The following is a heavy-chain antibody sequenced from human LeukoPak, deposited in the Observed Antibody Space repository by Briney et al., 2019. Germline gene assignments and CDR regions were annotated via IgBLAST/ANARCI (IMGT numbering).Heavy chain of an antibody. J-gene: IGHJ4*02. CDR3: ARSPVVAATFFFDY. Sequence: SETLSLTCAVYGGSFSGHNWSWIRQPPGKGLEWIGEINHSGSTNYNPSLKSRVTISVDTSKNQFSLKLSSVTAADTAVYYCARSPVVAATFFFDYWGQGTLVTVSS. V-gene: IGHV4-34*01. D-gene: IGHD2-15*01. CDR1: GGSFSGHN. CDR2: INHSGST.